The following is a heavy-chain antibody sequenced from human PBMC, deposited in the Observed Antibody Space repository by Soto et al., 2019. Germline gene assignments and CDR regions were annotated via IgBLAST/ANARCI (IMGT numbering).Heavy chain of an antibody. CDR1: GGSISSYY. Sequence: SETLSLTCTVSGGSISSYYWSWIRQPPGKGLEWIGYIYYSGSTNYNPSLKSRVTISVDTSKNQFSLKLSSVTAADTAVYYCARQGGIDYDFWSGYYWGYYYYMDVWGKGTTVTVSS. V-gene: IGHV4-59*08. CDR2: IYYSGST. D-gene: IGHD3-3*01. J-gene: IGHJ6*03. CDR3: ARQGGIDYDFWSGYYWGYYYYMDV.